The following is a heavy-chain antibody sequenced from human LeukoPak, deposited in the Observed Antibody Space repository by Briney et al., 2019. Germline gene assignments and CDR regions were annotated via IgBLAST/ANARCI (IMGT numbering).Heavy chain of an antibody. J-gene: IGHJ6*02. CDR1: GGSISSYY. D-gene: IGHD6-19*01. V-gene: IGHV4-59*01. CDR3: ARGGGWTPNCYYGMDV. CDR2: IYYSGST. Sequence: PSETLSLTCTVSGGSISSYYWSWIRQPPGKGLEWIGYIYYSGSTNYNPSLKSRVTISVDTSKNQFSLKLSSVTAADTAVYYCARGGGWTPNCYYGMDVWGQGTTVTVSS.